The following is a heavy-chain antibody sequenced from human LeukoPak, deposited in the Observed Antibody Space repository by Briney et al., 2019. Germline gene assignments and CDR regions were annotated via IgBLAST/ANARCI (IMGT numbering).Heavy chain of an antibody. CDR3: ARVSRSWYREDL. V-gene: IGHV3-7*04. J-gene: IGHJ1*01. CDR1: GFILSLHW. D-gene: IGHD6-13*01. CDR2: IKQDGYET. Sequence: GGLLRLSCAASGFILSLHWMSSVRQDPGKGLEWVANIKQDGYETYYVDSVKGRFTISRDNAKSTLYLLMNTLRAEDTAVYCCARVSRSWYREDLWGQGTLVTVSS.